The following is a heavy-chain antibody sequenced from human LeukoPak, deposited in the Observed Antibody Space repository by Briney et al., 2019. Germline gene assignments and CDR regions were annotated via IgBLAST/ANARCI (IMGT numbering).Heavy chain of an antibody. CDR3: AKDLSGGYYLIFDY. J-gene: IGHJ4*02. V-gene: IGHV3-23*01. D-gene: IGHD3-22*01. CDR2: ISGSGGST. Sequence: GGSLRLSCAASGFTFSSYAMSWVRQAPGKGQEWVSAISGSGGSTYYADSVKGRFTISRDNSKNTLYLQMNSLRAEDTAVYYCAKDLSGGYYLIFDYWGQGTLVTVSS. CDR1: GFTFSSYA.